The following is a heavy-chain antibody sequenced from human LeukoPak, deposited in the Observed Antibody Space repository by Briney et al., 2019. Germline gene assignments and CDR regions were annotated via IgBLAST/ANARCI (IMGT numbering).Heavy chain of an antibody. V-gene: IGHV1-2*02. CDR3: ARGYGSAWHGDF. D-gene: IGHD6-19*01. Sequence: ASVKVSCKASGYSFTGSYIHWVRQAPGQGLEWMGCINPNSGVTNFAQKLQDRVTMTRDTSISTAYMELSRLRSDDTAVYYCARGYGSAWHGDFWGQGTLVTVSS. J-gene: IGHJ4*02. CDR2: INPNSGVT. CDR1: GYSFTGSY.